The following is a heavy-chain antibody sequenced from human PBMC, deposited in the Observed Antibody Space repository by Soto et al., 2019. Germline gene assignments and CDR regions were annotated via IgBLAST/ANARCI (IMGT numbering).Heavy chain of an antibody. V-gene: IGHV4-39*01. CDR2: IYYSGST. CDR3: ALGIAAAGTFDY. CDR1: GGSISSYY. J-gene: IGHJ4*02. D-gene: IGHD6-13*01. Sequence: PSETLSLTCTVSGGSISSYYWGWIRQPPGRGLEWIGSIYYSGSTYYNPSLKSRVTISVDTSKNQFSLKLSSVTAADTAVYYCALGIAAAGTFDYWGQGTLVTVSS.